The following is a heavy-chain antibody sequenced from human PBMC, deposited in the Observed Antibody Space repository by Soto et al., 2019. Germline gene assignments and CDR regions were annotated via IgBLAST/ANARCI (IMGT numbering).Heavy chain of an antibody. J-gene: IGHJ6*02. CDR2: ISYDGYLK. D-gene: IGHD3-10*01. CDR3: AKYFKVSGSQDVTLNYYYGIDG. CDR1: GFAFSTYG. V-gene: IGHV3-30*18. Sequence: GRSLRLSCAASGFAFSTYGMQWVRQAPGKGLEWVAVISYDGYLKYYVDAVKGRFTVARDNSKNTLFLEMNSLRVEDTAIYFCAKYFKVSGSQDVTLNYYYGIDGWGQGSTVTVS.